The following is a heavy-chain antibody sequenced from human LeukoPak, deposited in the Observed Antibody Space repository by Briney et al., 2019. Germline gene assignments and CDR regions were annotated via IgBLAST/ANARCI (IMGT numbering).Heavy chain of an antibody. CDR2: IRYDGSNK. Sequence: GGSLRLSCAASGFTFSSYDIHWVRQAPGKGLEWVAFIRYDGSNKYYADSVRGRFTISRDNSKNTLYLHMNSLRAEDTAVYYCARNGYSSGYYMDVWGKGTKVTVSS. CDR1: GFTFSSYD. D-gene: IGHD6-19*01. CDR3: ARNGYSSGYYMDV. V-gene: IGHV3-30*02. J-gene: IGHJ6*03.